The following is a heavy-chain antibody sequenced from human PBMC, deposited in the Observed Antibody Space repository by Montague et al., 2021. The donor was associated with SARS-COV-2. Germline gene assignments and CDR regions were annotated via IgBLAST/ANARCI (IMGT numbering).Heavy chain of an antibody. Sequence: SLRLSCSASGFTFSSYAMHWVRQAPGKGLEWVAVISYDGSNKYYXDSVKGRFTISRDNSKNTLYLQMNSLRAEDTAVYYCARDGEYYDFWGGYSRPVNYYYYYYMDVWGKGTTVTASS. D-gene: IGHD3-3*01. CDR1: GFTFSSYA. V-gene: IGHV3-30*04. CDR2: ISYDGSNK. CDR3: ARDGEYYDFWGGYSRPVNYYYYYYMDV. J-gene: IGHJ6*03.